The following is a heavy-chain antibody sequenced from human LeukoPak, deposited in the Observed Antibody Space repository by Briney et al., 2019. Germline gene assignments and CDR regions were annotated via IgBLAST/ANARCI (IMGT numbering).Heavy chain of an antibody. CDR1: GFTFSDYA. J-gene: IGHJ4*02. CDR3: AKDPRTGAVSGIFYFDY. Sequence: PGGSLRLSCAASGFTFSDYAMSWVRQAPGKGLEWVSSISNNGDTTHYADSVKGRFTISRDNSKDSVYLQMDSLRPEDTAVYYCAKDPRTGAVSGIFYFDYWGQGTLLTVSS. V-gene: IGHV3-23*01. D-gene: IGHD6-19*01. CDR2: ISNNGDTT.